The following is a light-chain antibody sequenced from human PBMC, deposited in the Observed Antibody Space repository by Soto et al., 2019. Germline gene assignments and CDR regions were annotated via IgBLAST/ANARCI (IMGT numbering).Light chain of an antibody. J-gene: IGKJ4*01. CDR2: AAS. CDR3: QQANSFPLT. Sequence: IVLTQSPATLSVSPGERATLSCRASQSVSSLLAWYQQKPRQAPRLLIYAASSLQSGVPSRFSGSGSGTDFTLTISSLQPEDFATYYCQQANSFPLTFGGGTKVEIK. V-gene: IGKV3-15*01. CDR1: QSVSSL.